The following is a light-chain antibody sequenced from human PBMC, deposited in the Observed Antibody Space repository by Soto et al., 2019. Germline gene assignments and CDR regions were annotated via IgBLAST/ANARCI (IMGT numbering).Light chain of an antibody. J-gene: IGLJ2*01. Sequence: QPVLTQSSSDSASLGSSVKLTCTLRSGHRSYIIAWHQQLPVKAPRYLMILVDSGSYNKGSGVPDRFSGSSSGADRYLTISNLRSEDEADYYFETWDTNTRVFGGGTKLTVL. CDR2: LVDSGSY. CDR1: SGHRSYI. CDR3: ETWDTNTRV. V-gene: IGLV4-60*03.